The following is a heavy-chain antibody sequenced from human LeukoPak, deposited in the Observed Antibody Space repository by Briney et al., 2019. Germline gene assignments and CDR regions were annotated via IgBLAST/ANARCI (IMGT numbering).Heavy chain of an antibody. CDR1: GGSISSSSYY. J-gene: IGHJ6*03. CDR3: ARRSRSYWKGFYYYMDV. Sequence: SETLSLTCTVSGGSISSSSYYWGWIRQPPGKGLEWIGSIYYSGSTYYNPSLKSRVTISVDTSKNQFSLKLSSVTAADTAVYYCARRSRSYWKGFYYYMDVWGKGTTVTVSS. CDR2: IYYSGST. V-gene: IGHV4-39*01. D-gene: IGHD1-1*01.